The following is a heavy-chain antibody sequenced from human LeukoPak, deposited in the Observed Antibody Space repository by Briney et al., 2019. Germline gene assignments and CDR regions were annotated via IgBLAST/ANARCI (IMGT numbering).Heavy chain of an antibody. CDR1: GFTFNSYW. J-gene: IGHJ4*02. D-gene: IGHD2-15*01. CDR3: ARHSRGSPIDD. CDR2: IRQDGSDK. V-gene: IGHV3-7*01. Sequence: PGGSLRLSCAASGFTFNSYWMSWVRQAPEKGLEWLANIRQDGSDKQYVDSVKGRFTISRDNAKNSLYLQMNSLSAEDTAVYCCARHSRGSPIDDWGQGTLVTVSS.